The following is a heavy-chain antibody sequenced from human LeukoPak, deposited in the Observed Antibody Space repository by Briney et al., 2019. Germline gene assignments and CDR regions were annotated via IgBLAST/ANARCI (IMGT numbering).Heavy chain of an antibody. J-gene: IGHJ4*02. CDR3: ARVFSSGSFYLY. D-gene: IGHD3-10*01. CDR1: GGTLNSYT. CDR2: IIPISGTP. Sequence: GASVKVSCKASGGTLNSYTVNWVRQAPGQGLEWMGGIIPISGTPNSAQKFQDRVTITADESTSTVYMELSSLRSEDTAVYYCARVFSSGSFYLYWGQGTLVTVSS. V-gene: IGHV1-69*13.